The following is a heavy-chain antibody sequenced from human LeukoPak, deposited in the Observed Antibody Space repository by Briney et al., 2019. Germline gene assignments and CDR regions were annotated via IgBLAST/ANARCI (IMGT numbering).Heavy chain of an antibody. D-gene: IGHD3-10*01. CDR2: IYYSGST. V-gene: IGHV4-59*01. J-gene: IGHJ5*02. CDR1: GGSISSYY. CDR3: ARGRRTAYYYGSGSKYNWFDP. Sequence: PSETLSLTCTVSGGSISSYYWSWIRQPPGKGLEWIGYIYYSGSTNYNPSLKSRVTISVDTSKNQFSLKLSSVTAADTAVYYCARGRRTAYYYGSGSKYNWFDPWGQGTLVTVSS.